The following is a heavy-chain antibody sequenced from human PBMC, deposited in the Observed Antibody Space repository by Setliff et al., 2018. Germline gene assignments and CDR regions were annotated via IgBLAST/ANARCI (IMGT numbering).Heavy chain of an antibody. Sequence: PGGSLRLSCETSGFPLYTYDMNWVRQAPGKGLEWVAMIWSDAINTFYLGSVKGRFTISRDNSQNMMYLQMNSLRAEDTAMYYCVTGPPFSGWSFDSWGQGTLVTVSS. CDR2: IWSDAINT. CDR1: GFPLYTYD. J-gene: IGHJ4*02. V-gene: IGHV3-33*08. CDR3: VTGPPFSGWSFDS. D-gene: IGHD6-19*01.